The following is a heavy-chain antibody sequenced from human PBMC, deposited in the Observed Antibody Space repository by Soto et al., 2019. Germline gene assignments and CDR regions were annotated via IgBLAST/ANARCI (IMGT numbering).Heavy chain of an antibody. D-gene: IGHD6-25*01. CDR1: GFTFSSYA. Sequence: XXSLSLSFAASGFTFSSYAMRWVLQAPGKGLEWVSAISGSGGSTYYADSVKGRFTISRDNSKNTLYLQMNSLRAEDTAVYYCAKAPTIAASAFDIWGQGTMVTVSS. V-gene: IGHV3-23*01. J-gene: IGHJ3*02. CDR3: AKAPTIAASAFDI. CDR2: ISGSGGST.